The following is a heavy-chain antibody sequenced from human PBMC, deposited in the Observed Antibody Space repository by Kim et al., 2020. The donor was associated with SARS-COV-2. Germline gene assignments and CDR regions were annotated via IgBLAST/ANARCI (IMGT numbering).Heavy chain of an antibody. Sequence: GGSLRLSCAASGFPFSDFYMSWIRQAPGKGLQWVSYISGGSDYINYAESVKGRFTISRDNAKNSLYLQMNSLRADDTAVYYCARDPHCANGVCHGSVFDIWGQGTMVTVSS. CDR3: ARDPHCANGVCHGSVFDI. D-gene: IGHD2-8*01. V-gene: IGHV3-11*06. CDR1: GFPFSDFY. J-gene: IGHJ3*02. CDR2: ISGGSDYI.